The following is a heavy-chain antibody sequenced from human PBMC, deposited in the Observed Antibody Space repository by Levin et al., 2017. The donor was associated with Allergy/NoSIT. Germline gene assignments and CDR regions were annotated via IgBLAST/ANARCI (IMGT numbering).Heavy chain of an antibody. CDR2: INHSGST. J-gene: IGHJ6*03. Sequence: ASETLSLTCAVYGGSFSGYYWSWIRQPPGKGLEWIGEINHSGSTNYNPSLKSRVTISVDTSKNQFSLKLSSVTAADTAVYYCARVLPVPAGFSYYYYYMDVWGKGTTVTVSS. V-gene: IGHV4-34*01. CDR3: ARVLPVPAGFSYYYYYMDV. D-gene: IGHD2-2*01. CDR1: GGSFSGYY.